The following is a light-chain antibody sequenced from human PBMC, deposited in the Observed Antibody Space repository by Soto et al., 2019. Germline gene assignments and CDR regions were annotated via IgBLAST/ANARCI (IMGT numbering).Light chain of an antibody. V-gene: IGKV2-28*01. CDR2: LGS. Sequence: DIVMTQSPLSLPVTPGEPASISCRSSQSLLHSNGYNYLDWYLQKPGQSPQLLLYLGSNRASGVPDRYSGSGTGTDFSLKSSRVEAEDVGVYYCMQALQTPRKTFGQGTKLEIK. CDR1: QSLLHSNGYNY. CDR3: MQALQTPRKT. J-gene: IGKJ2*01.